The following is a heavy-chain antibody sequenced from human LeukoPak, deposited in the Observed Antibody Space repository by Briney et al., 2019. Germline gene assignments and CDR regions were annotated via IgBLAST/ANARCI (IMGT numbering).Heavy chain of an antibody. Sequence: PGGSLRLSCAASGFTFSSYGMSWVRQAPGKGLEWISGIRGSGGSTYYADSVKGRFTISRDKSKNTLYLQMNSLRAEDTAVYYCAKDRSSYRIPYYFDYWGQGTLVTVSS. CDR1: GFTFSSYG. V-gene: IGHV3-23*01. CDR2: IRGSGGST. J-gene: IGHJ4*02. CDR3: AKDRSSYRIPYYFDY. D-gene: IGHD3-22*01.